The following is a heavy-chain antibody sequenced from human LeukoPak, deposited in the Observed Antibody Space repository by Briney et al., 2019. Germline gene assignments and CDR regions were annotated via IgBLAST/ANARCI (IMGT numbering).Heavy chain of an antibody. CDR3: AIENFDSGGPGSGSPAFDI. CDR2: IWYDGSQR. D-gene: IGHD3-22*01. V-gene: IGHV3-33*01. J-gene: IGHJ3*02. Sequence: GRSLRLSCAASGFIFSKYGLHWVRQAPGKGVQWVAMIWYDGSQRYYVDSVKGRFTISRDSSKNTMFLQMNSLTDEDTAVYYCAIENFDSGGPGSGSPAFDIWGQGTMVSVSS. CDR1: GFIFSKYG.